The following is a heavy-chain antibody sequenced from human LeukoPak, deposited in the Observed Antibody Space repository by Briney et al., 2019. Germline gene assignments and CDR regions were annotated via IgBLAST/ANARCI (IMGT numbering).Heavy chain of an antibody. CDR2: ISYDGSNK. CDR3: AKGGYDYALSASHLDY. CDR1: GFTFSSYA. V-gene: IGHV3-30*04. J-gene: IGHJ4*02. D-gene: IGHD3-16*01. Sequence: GGSLRLSCAASGFTFSSYAMHWVRQAPGKGLEWVAVISYDGSNKYYADSVKGRFTISRDNSKNTLYLQMNSLRAEDTAVYYCAKGGYDYALSASHLDYWGQGTLVTVSS.